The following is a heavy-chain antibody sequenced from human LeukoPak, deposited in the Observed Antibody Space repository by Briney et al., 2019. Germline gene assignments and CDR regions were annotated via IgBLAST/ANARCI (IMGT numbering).Heavy chain of an antibody. CDR1: GFGFSSNW. V-gene: IGHV3-74*01. J-gene: IGHJ3*02. Sequence: GGSLRLSCAASGFGFSSNWMHWVRQAPGKGLVWVSGINSYGSSTIYADSVKGRFTISRDNARNTLDLQMNSLRAEDTAVYYCATETGAFDIWGQGTMVTVSS. CDR2: INSYGSST. CDR3: ATETGAFDI.